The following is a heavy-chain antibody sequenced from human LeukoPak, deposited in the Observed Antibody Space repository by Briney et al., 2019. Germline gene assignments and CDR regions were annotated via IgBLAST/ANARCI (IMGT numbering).Heavy chain of an antibody. Sequence: SETLSLTCTVSGGSISSHYWSWIRQPPGKGLEWIGYIYYSGSTNYNPSLKSRVTISVDTSKNQFSLKLSSVSAADTAVYYCAREHRDIVVVPAAIPWFDPWGQGTLDTVSS. V-gene: IGHV4-59*11. J-gene: IGHJ5*02. CDR2: IYYSGST. CDR3: AREHRDIVVVPAAIPWFDP. CDR1: GGSISSHY. D-gene: IGHD2-2*02.